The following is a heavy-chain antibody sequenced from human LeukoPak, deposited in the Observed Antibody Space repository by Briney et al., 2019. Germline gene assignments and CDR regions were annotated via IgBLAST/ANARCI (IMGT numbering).Heavy chain of an antibody. CDR1: GYSFTGYY. V-gene: IGHV1-46*01. CDR3: ARDQSGGYYDSSGYYGY. J-gene: IGHJ4*02. Sequence: GASVKVSCKASGYSFTGYYMHWVRQAPGQGLEWMGIINPSGGSTSYAQKFQGRVTMTRDMSTSTVYMELSSLRSEDTAVYYCARDQSGGYYDSSGYYGYWGQGTLVTVSS. D-gene: IGHD3-22*01. CDR2: INPSGGST.